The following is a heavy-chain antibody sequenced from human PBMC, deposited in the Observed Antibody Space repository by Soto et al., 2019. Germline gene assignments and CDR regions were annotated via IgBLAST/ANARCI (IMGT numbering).Heavy chain of an antibody. D-gene: IGHD6-19*01. Sequence: ASVKVSCKASGGTFSSYAISWVRQAPGQGLEWMGGIIPIFGTANYAQKFQGRVTITADESTSTAYMELSSLRSEDTAVYYCARPAGVRSSGWYRSFDYWGQGTLVTVSS. V-gene: IGHV1-69*13. CDR1: GGTFSSYA. CDR3: ARPAGVRSSGWYRSFDY. J-gene: IGHJ4*02. CDR2: IIPIFGTA.